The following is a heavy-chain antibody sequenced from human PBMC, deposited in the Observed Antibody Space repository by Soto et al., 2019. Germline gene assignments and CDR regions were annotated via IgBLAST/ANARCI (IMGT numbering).Heavy chain of an antibody. V-gene: IGHV1-2*02. CDR2: INPNSGGT. CDR1: GYTFTGYY. J-gene: IGHJ4*02. D-gene: IGHD6-13*01. Sequence: GASVKVSCKASGYTFTGYYMHWVRQAPGQGLEWMGWINPNSGGTNYAQKFQGRVTMTRDTSISTAYMELSRLRSDDTAVYYCASPAVFGYSSSWYGSGLDYWGQGTLVTVSS. CDR3: ASPAVFGYSSSWYGSGLDY.